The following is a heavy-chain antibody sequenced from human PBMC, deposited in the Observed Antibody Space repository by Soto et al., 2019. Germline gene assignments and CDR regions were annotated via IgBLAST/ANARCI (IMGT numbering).Heavy chain of an antibody. CDR1: GFTFSSYG. V-gene: IGHV3-30*18. CDR2: ISYDGSNK. CDR3: AKDRLVVVVAAAFDY. Sequence: QVQLVESGGGVVQPGRSLRLSCAASGFTFSSYGMHWVRQAPGKGLEWVAVISYDGSNKYYADSVKGRFTISRDNSKNTLELQMNSLRAEDTAVYYCAKDRLVVVVAAAFDYWGQGTLVTVSS. D-gene: IGHD2-15*01. J-gene: IGHJ4*02.